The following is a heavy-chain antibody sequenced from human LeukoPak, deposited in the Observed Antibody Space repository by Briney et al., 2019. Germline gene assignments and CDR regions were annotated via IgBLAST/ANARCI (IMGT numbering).Heavy chain of an antibody. D-gene: IGHD6-13*01. CDR2: ISSSSSYI. V-gene: IGHV3-21*01. Sequence: PGGSLRLSCAASGFTFSSYSMNWVRQAPGKGLEWVSSISSSSSYIYYADSVKGRFTISRDNAKNSPYLQMNSLRAEDTAVYYCARDSPGIAAADPDAFDIWGQGTMVAVSS. J-gene: IGHJ3*02. CDR1: GFTFSSYS. CDR3: ARDSPGIAAADPDAFDI.